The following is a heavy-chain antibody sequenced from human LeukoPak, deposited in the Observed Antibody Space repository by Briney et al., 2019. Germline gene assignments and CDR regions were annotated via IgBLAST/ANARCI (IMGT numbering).Heavy chain of an antibody. Sequence: ASVKVSCTASGYTFTGYYMHWVRQAPGQGLEWMGWINPNSGGTNYAQKFQGRVTMTRDTSISTAYMELSRLRSGDTAVYYCARAFTAMVSWFDPWGQGTLVTVSS. V-gene: IGHV1-2*02. CDR1: GYTFTGYY. D-gene: IGHD5-18*01. CDR3: ARAFTAMVSWFDP. J-gene: IGHJ5*02. CDR2: INPNSGGT.